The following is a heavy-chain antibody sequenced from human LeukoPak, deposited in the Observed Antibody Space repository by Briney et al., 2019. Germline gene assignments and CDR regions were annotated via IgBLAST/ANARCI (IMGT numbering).Heavy chain of an antibody. Sequence: GASLRLSCAASGFTFSSYAMSWVRQAPGKGLEWVSAISGSGGSTYYADSVKGRFTISRDNSKNTLYLQMNSLRAEDKAVYYCAKDYSDSSGYYFNFDYWGQGTLVTVSS. CDR2: ISGSGGST. CDR3: AKDYSDSSGYYFNFDY. CDR1: GFTFSSYA. V-gene: IGHV3-23*01. J-gene: IGHJ4*02. D-gene: IGHD3-22*01.